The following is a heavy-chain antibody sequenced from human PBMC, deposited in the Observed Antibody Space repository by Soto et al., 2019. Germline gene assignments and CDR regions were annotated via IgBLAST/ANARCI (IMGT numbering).Heavy chain of an antibody. Sequence: QLQLQESGPGLVKPAETLSLTCTVSGGSISSSDYWWGWIRQPPGKGLEWIVSIYYTGSTYYNPSLTSRVIISVDTSKNQFSLRLSSVTAADTAVYYCARQIGRGSWSLDHWGQGTLVTVSS. CDR1: GGSISSSDYW. CDR3: ARQIGRGSWSLDH. V-gene: IGHV4-39*01. D-gene: IGHD6-13*01. CDR2: IYYTGST. J-gene: IGHJ4*02.